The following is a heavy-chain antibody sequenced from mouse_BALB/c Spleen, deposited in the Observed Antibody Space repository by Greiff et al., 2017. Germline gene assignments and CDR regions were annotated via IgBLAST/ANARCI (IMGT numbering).Heavy chain of an antibody. Sequence: EVQRVESEGGLVKPGGSLKLSCAASGFTFSSYAMSWVRQSPEKRLEWVAEISSGGSYTYYPDTVTGRFTISRDNAKNTLYLEMSSLRSEDTAMYYCARAPPYAMDYWGQGTSVTVSS. CDR2: ISSGGSYT. V-gene: IGHV5-9-4*01. J-gene: IGHJ4*01. CDR3: ARAPPYAMDY. CDR1: GFTFSSYA.